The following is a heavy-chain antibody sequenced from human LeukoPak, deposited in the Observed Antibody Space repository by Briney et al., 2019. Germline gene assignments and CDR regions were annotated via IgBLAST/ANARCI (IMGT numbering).Heavy chain of an antibody. D-gene: IGHD3-9*01. CDR2: ISGSGGST. J-gene: IGHJ3*02. CDR3: ARTYYDILTGYLHDAFDI. Sequence: PGGSLRLSCAASGFTFSSYAMSWVRQAPGKGLEWVSAISGSGGSTYYADSVKGRFTISRDNSKNTLYLQMNSLRAEDTAVYYCARTYYDILTGYLHDAFDIWGQGTMVTVSS. CDR1: GFTFSSYA. V-gene: IGHV3-23*01.